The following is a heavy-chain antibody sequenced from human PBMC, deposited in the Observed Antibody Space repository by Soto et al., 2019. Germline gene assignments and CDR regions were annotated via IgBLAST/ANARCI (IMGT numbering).Heavy chain of an antibody. CDR2: ISYDGSNK. CDR1: GFTFSSYA. V-gene: IGHV3-30-3*01. D-gene: IGHD3-22*01. Sequence: GGSLRLSCAASGFTFSSYAMHWVRQAPGKGLEWVAVISYDGSNKYYADSVKGRFTISRDNSKNTLYLQMNSLRAEDAAVYYCASPVNYYDSSGPDYWGQGTQVTVSS. CDR3: ASPVNYYDSSGPDY. J-gene: IGHJ4*02.